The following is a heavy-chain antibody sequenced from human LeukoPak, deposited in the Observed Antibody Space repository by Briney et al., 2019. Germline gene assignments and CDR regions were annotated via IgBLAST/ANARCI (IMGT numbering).Heavy chain of an antibody. J-gene: IGHJ4*02. D-gene: IGHD6-19*01. V-gene: IGHV4-59*01. Sequence: SETLSLTCTVSGGSISSYDWSWIRQPPGKGLEWIGYIYYSGSTNYNPSLKSRVTISVDTSKNQFSLKLSSVTAADAAVYYCAREGAVADIDYWGQGTLVTVSS. CDR1: GGSISSYD. CDR3: AREGAVADIDY. CDR2: IYYSGST.